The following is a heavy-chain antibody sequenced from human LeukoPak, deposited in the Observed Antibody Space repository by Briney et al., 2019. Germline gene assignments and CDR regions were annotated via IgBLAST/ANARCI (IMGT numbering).Heavy chain of an antibody. D-gene: IGHD5-24*01. CDR3: AKDIQLST. CDR2: IGASGEST. J-gene: IGHJ3*01. Sequence: GGSLRLSCAASGFTFSVAAMTWVRQTPGKGLEWVSLIGASGESTYYADSVKGRFTISRDNSKNTLYLQMNSLRIEDTAMYFCAKDIQLSTWGLGTMVTVSS. CDR1: GFTFSVAA. V-gene: IGHV3-23*01.